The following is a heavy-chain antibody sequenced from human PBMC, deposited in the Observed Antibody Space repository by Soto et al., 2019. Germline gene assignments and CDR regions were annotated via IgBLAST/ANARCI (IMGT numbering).Heavy chain of an antibody. J-gene: IGHJ6*02. V-gene: IGHV3-21*01. D-gene: IGHD6-13*01. CDR1: GFIFTSYS. CDR2: ISSSSSYI. CDR3: ARDSGSSSDYYGMDV. Sequence: EVQLADSGGGLVKPGGSLRLSCAASGFIFTSYSMNWVRQAPGKGLEWVSSISSSSSYIYYADSVKGRFTISRDNAKNSLYLQMSRLRAEDTAVYYCARDSGSSSDYYGMDVWGQGTTVTVSS.